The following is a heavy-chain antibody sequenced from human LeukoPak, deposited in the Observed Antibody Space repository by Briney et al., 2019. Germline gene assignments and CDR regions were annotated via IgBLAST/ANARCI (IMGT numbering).Heavy chain of an antibody. J-gene: IGHJ4*02. Sequence: GGSLRLSCAASGFTFSNYAMNWVRQAPGKGLECVANINQDGSDKYYVDSVKGRFTISRDNAKNSLYLQMNSLRAEDTAVYYCARNHGSSGWGQGTLVTVSS. CDR3: ARNHGSSG. V-gene: IGHV3-7*01. D-gene: IGHD6-19*01. CDR2: INQDGSDK. CDR1: GFTFSNYA.